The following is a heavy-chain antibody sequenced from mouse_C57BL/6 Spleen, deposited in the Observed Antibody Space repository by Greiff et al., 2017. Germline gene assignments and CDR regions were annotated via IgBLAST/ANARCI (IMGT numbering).Heavy chain of an antibody. CDR3: AREDYDRGYFDV. CDR2: IYPGDGDT. CDR1: GYAFSSSW. J-gene: IGHJ1*03. D-gene: IGHD2-4*01. Sequence: QVQLQQSGPELVKPGASVKISCKASGYAFSSSWMNWVKPRPGKGLEWIGRIYPGDGDTNYNGKFKGKATLTADKSSSTAYMQLSSLTSEGSAVYFCAREDYDRGYFDVWGTGTTVTVSS. V-gene: IGHV1-82*01.